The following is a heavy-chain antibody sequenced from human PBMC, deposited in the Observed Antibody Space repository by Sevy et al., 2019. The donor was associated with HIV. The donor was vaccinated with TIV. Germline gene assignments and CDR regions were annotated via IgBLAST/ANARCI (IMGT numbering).Heavy chain of an antibody. V-gene: IGHV3-48*02. CDR1: GFTFSSYS. J-gene: IGHJ4*02. D-gene: IGHD3-10*01. CDR2: ISSISSTK. CDR3: TREVISSRYGSAIVDN. Sequence: GESLKISCVASGFTFSSYSMNWVRQAPGKGLEWVSYISSISSTKNYADSVKGRFTISRDNAKNSLYLQMNGLRDEDTAVYYCTREVISSRYGSAIVDNWGQGTLVTVSS.